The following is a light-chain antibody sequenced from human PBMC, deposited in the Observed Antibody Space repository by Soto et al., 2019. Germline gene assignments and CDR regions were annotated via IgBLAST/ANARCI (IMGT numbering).Light chain of an antibody. CDR3: QQYGSSPYT. CDR2: DAS. CDR1: QSVSSSY. V-gene: IGKV3-20*01. Sequence: EIVLTQSPGTLSLSPGDTATLSCRASQSVSSSYLAWYRQKPGQAPSLLIYDASSRATGIPDRFSGSGSGTDFTLTISRLEPEDFAVYYCQQYGSSPYTFGQGTKLEIK. J-gene: IGKJ2*01.